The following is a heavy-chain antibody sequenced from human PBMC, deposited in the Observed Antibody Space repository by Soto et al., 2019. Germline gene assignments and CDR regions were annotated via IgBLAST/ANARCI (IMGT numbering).Heavy chain of an antibody. V-gene: IGHV1-3*01. CDR3: ARQHSRPGYSSGWWGDY. CDR2: INAGNGNT. D-gene: IGHD6-19*01. Sequence: ASVKVSCKASGYTFTSYAMHWVRQAPGQRLEWMGWINAGNGNTKYSQKFQGRVTITRDTSASTAYMELSSLRSEDTAVYYCARQHSRPGYSSGWWGDYWGQGTLVTVSS. J-gene: IGHJ4*02. CDR1: GYTFTSYA.